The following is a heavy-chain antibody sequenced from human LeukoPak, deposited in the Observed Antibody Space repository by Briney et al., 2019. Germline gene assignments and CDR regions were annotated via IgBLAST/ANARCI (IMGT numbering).Heavy chain of an antibody. J-gene: IGHJ3*02. Sequence: ATVKVSCTASGYTFTVYYMHWVRQAPGQGLEWMGRIDPNSGGTNYAQKLQGRVTMTRDTSISTAYMELSRLRSDDTAVYYCARVQYYDSSGYARAFDIWGQGTMVTVSS. D-gene: IGHD3-22*01. CDR3: ARVQYYDSSGYARAFDI. CDR2: IDPNSGGT. CDR1: GYTFTVYY. V-gene: IGHV1-2*06.